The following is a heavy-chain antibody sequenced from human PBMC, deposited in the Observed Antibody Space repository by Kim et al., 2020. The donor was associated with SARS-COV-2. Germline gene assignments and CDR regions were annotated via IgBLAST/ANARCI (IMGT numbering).Heavy chain of an antibody. D-gene: IGHD6-6*01. CDR2: ISWNSGSR. Sequence: GGSLRLSCAASGFTFGDYAMHWVRQAPGKGLEWVSGISWNSGSRCYADSVKGRFTISRDNGKNSLYLQMNSLRAEDTALYYCAKGHSSSGGYFDYWGQGTLVTVSS. CDR1: GFTFGDYA. J-gene: IGHJ4*02. CDR3: AKGHSSSGGYFDY. V-gene: IGHV3-9*01.